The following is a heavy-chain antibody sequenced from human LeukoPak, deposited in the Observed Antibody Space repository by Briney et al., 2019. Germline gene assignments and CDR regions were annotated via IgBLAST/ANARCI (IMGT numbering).Heavy chain of an antibody. CDR3: AKDPGSGWSDFDY. V-gene: IGHV3-30*18. Sequence: PGRSLRLSCAASGFTFSSYGMHWVRQAPGKGLEWVAVISYDGSNKYYADSVKGRFTISRDNSENTLYLRVNSLRAEDTAVYYCAKDPGSGWSDFDYWGQGTLVTVSS. CDR2: ISYDGSNK. J-gene: IGHJ4*02. D-gene: IGHD6-19*01. CDR1: GFTFSSYG.